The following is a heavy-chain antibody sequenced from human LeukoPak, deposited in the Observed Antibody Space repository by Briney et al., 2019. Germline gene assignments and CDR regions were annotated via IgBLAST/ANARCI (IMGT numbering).Heavy chain of an antibody. D-gene: IGHD6-19*01. CDR2: INPNSGGT. CDR3: ARDRPDSSGWGY. Sequence: ASVKVSCKASGYTFTGYYMHWVRQAPGQGLEWMGWINPNSGGTNYAQKFQGRVTMTRDTSISTAYMELSRLRSDDTAVYYCARDRPDSSGWGYWGQGTLVTVSS. J-gene: IGHJ4*02. CDR1: GYTFTGYY. V-gene: IGHV1-2*02.